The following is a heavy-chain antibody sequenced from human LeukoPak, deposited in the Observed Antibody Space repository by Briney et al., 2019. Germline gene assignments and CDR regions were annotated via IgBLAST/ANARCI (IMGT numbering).Heavy chain of an antibody. J-gene: IGHJ4*02. CDR2: ISSSSSYI. D-gene: IGHD3-22*01. V-gene: IGHV3-21*01. CDR1: GFTFSSYS. CDR3: AREEGYYDSSGREFDY. Sequence: GGSLRLSCAASGFTFSSYSMNWVRQAPGKGLEWVSSISSSSSYIYYADSVKGRFTISRDNAKNSLCLQMNSLRAEDTAVYYCAREEGYYDSSGREFDYWGQGTLVTVSS.